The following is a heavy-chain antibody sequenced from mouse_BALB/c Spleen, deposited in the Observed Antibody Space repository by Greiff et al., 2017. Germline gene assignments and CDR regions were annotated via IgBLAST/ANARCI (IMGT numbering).Heavy chain of an antibody. CDR1: GFSLSTSGMG. CDR2: IYWDDDK. V-gene: IGHV8-12*01. Sequence: QVTLKVSGPGILQPSQTLSLTCSFSGFSLSTSGMGVSWIRQPSGKGLEWLAHIYWDDDKRYNPSLKSRLTISKDTSRNQVFLKITSVDTADTATYYCARRAGLRGYFDVWGAGTTVTVSS. D-gene: IGHD2-4*01. J-gene: IGHJ1*01. CDR3: ARRAGLRGYFDV.